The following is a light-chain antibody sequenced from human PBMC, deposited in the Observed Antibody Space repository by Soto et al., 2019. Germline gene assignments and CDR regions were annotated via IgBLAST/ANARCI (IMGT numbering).Light chain of an antibody. J-gene: IGLJ1*01. CDR1: SSDVGGYDY. CDR3: CSYGGSYSV. V-gene: IGLV2-11*01. CDR2: DVS. Sequence: SALTQPRSVSGSPGQSVTMSCTGSSSDVGGYDYVSWYQQHPGTAPKLMIYDVSKRPSGVPDRFSGSQSGNTAFLTISGLQAEDEADYYCCSYGGSYSVFGTGTKVTVL.